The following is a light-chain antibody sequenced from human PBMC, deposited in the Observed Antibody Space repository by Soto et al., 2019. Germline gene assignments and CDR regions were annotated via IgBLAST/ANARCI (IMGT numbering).Light chain of an antibody. V-gene: IGLV1-44*01. CDR2: NNN. Sequence: VTITKKESSSNIGTNTVSWYQHLPGTAPKLLIYNNNQRPSGVPDRFSGSKSGTSASLAISGLQSEYEADYYSAEWVPILTGHFVCATGPNVTVL. CDR1: SSNIGTNT. CDR3: AEWVPILTGHFV. J-gene: IGLJ1*01.